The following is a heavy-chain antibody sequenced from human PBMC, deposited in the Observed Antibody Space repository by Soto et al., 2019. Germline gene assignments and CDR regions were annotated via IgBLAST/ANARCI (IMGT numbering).Heavy chain of an antibody. D-gene: IGHD1-1*01. CDR1: GYTFSSYA. J-gene: IGHJ5*02. V-gene: IGHV3-23*01. Sequence: EVHLLESGGGLVQPGGSLRLSCAASGYTFSSYAMSWVRQAPGMGLEWVSAISVSGGSTYYADSVRGRFTISRDNSKYTLSLQMTSLRAEDTAVYFSAKASSTNVYNIDTWGQGPRVTVPS. CDR3: AKASSTNVYNIDT. CDR2: ISVSGGST.